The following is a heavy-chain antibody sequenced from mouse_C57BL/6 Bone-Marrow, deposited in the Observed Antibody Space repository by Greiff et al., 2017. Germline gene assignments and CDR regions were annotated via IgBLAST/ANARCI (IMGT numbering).Heavy chain of an antibody. CDR2: IWSGGST. Sequence: VKLMESGPGLVQPSQRLSITCTVSGFSLTRYGVHWVRQSPGKGLEWLGVIWSGGSTDYNAAFISRLSISKDNSKSQVFFKMNSLQADDTAIYYCASQTAQAPWFAYWGQGTLVTVSA. V-gene: IGHV2-2*01. J-gene: IGHJ3*01. CDR1: GFSLTRYG. CDR3: ASQTAQAPWFAY. D-gene: IGHD3-2*02.